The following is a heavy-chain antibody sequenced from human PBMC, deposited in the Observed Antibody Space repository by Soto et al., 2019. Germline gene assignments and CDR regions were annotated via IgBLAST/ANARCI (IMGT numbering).Heavy chain of an antibody. V-gene: IGHV4-31*03. D-gene: IGHD5-12*01. CDR1: GGSISSGGYY. J-gene: IGHJ4*02. CDR2: IDYSGST. CDR3: ARRIVATIYYFDY. Sequence: QVQLQESGPGLVKPSQTLSLTCTVSGGSISSGGYYWSWIRQHPGKGLEWIGYIDYSGSTYYNPSLKSGVTISVDTSKNQCSLKLSSVTAADTAVYYCARRIVATIYYFDYWGQGTLVTVSS.